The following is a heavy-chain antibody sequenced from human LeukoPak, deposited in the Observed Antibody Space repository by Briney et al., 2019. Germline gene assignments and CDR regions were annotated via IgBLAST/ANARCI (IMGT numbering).Heavy chain of an antibody. D-gene: IGHD3-22*01. CDR1: GGSFSGYY. CDR2: INHSGST. CDR3: ARAGDRSGYSDY. J-gene: IGHJ4*02. V-gene: IGHV4-34*01. Sequence: SETLSLTCAVYGGSFSGYYWSWIRQPPGKGLEWIGEINHSGSTNYNPSLKSRVTISVDTSKNQFSLKLSSVTAADTAAYYCARAGDRSGYSDYWGQGTLVTVSS.